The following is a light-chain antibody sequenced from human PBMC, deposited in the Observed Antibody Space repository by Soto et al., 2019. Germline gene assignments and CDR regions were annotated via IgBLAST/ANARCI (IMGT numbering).Light chain of an antibody. J-gene: IGLJ2*01. V-gene: IGLV2-8*01. Sequence: QSALTQPPSASGSPGQPVTISCTGTSSDVGGYNYVSWYQQHPGKAPKLMIYEVSKRPSGVPDRFSGSKSGNTASLTVSGLQAEDEADYYCSSYAGSNMVVFGGGTKVTVL. CDR1: SSDVGGYNY. CDR2: EVS. CDR3: SSYAGSNMVV.